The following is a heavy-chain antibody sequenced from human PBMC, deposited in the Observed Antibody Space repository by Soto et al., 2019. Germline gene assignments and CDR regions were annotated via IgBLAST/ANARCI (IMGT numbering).Heavy chain of an antibody. CDR2: IWYDGSNK. J-gene: IGHJ4*02. Sequence: QVQLVESGGGVVQPGRSLRLSCAASGFTFSSYGMHWVRQAPGKGLEWVAVIWYDGSNKYYADSVKGRFTISRDNSKNTLYLQMNSLRAEDTAVYYCARTLEYYYDSSGLDYWGQGTLVTVSS. D-gene: IGHD3-22*01. CDR1: GFTFSSYG. V-gene: IGHV3-33*01. CDR3: ARTLEYYYDSSGLDY.